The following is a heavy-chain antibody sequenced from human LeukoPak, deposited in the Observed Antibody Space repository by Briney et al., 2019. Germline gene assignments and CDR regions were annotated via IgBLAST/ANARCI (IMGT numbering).Heavy chain of an antibody. CDR1: GGTFSSYA. D-gene: IGHD3-22*01. CDR2: IIPIFGTA. CDR3: ARDPSYDSSGYYPAYFDY. Sequence: ASVKVSCKASGGTFSSYAISWVRQAPGQGLEWMGGIIPIFGTANYAQKFQGRVTITADESTSTVYMELSSLRSEDTAVYYCARDPSYDSSGYYPAYFDYWGQGTLVTVSS. V-gene: IGHV1-69*13. J-gene: IGHJ4*02.